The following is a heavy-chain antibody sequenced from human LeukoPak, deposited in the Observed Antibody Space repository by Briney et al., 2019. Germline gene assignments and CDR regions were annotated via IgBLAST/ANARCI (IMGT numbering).Heavy chain of an antibody. CDR3: AKDSYSSGWSPDN. D-gene: IGHD6-19*01. Sequence: GRSLRLSCAASGFTFSSYAMHWVRQAPGKGLEWVAVISYDGSNKYYADSVKGRFTISRDNSKNSLYLQMNSLRAEDTAVYYCAKDSYSSGWSPDNWGQGTLVTVSS. J-gene: IGHJ4*02. CDR2: ISYDGSNK. V-gene: IGHV3-30-3*01. CDR1: GFTFSSYA.